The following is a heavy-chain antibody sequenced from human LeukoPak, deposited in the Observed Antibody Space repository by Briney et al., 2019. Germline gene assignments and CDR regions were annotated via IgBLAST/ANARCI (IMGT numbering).Heavy chain of an antibody. J-gene: IGHJ4*02. CDR3: ARDLNTMVWGVIGY. V-gene: IGHV3-53*01. CDR1: GFTVSSNY. CDR2: TYSGGST. D-gene: IGHD3-10*01. Sequence: PGGSLRLSCAASGFTVSSNYMSWVRQAPGKGLEWVSVTYSGGSTYYADSVKGRFTISRDNSKNTLYLQMNSLRAEDTAVYYCARDLNTMVWGVIGYLGQGTLVTVSS.